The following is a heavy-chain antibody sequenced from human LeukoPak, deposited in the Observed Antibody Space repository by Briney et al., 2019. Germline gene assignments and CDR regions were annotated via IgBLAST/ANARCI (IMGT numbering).Heavy chain of an antibody. V-gene: IGHV3-21*01. CDR3: ARGRLLVDPFDY. CDR1: GFTFSSYS. J-gene: IGHJ4*02. CDR2: ISSSSSYI. D-gene: IGHD2-15*01. Sequence: GGSLRLSCAASGFTFSSYSMNWVRQAPGKGLEWVSSISSSSSYIYYADSVKGRFTISRDNAKNSLYLQMNSLRAEDTAVYYCARGRLLVDPFDYWGQGTLVTVSS.